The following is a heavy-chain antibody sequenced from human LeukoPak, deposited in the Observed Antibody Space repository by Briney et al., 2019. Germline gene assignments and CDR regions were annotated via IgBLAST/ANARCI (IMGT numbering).Heavy chain of an antibody. V-gene: IGHV1-69*04. Sequence: SVKDSCKASGGTFSSYAISWVRQAPGQGLEWMGRIIPIFGIANYAQKFQGRVTITADKSTSTAYMELSSLRSEDTAVYYCARDKGSYGGNSGAFDIWGQGTMVTVSS. CDR3: ARDKGSYGGNSGAFDI. J-gene: IGHJ3*02. CDR2: IIPIFGIA. D-gene: IGHD4-23*01. CDR1: GGTFSSYA.